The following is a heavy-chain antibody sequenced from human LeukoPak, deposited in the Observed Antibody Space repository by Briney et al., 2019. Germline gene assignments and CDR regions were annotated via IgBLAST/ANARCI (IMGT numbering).Heavy chain of an antibody. CDR2: IYPGDSDT. J-gene: IGHJ4*02. CDR3: ATPLNYGSGSYNFDY. CDR1: GSSFTNYW. Sequence: GPPLKISCKGSGSSFTNYWIGWVRQMPGKGLEWMGIIYPGDSDTRYSPSFQDQITVSADKSISTAYLQWSSLKASDTAMYYCATPLNYGSGSYNFDYWGQGTLVTVSS. D-gene: IGHD3-10*01. V-gene: IGHV5-51*01.